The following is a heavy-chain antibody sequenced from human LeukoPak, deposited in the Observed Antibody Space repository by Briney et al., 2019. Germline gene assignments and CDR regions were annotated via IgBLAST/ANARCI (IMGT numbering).Heavy chain of an antibody. CDR2: IYYSGST. CDR1: GGSISNYY. CDR3: ASTLGSSWQSGC. J-gene: IGHJ4*02. Sequence: LSLPCIVSGGSISNYYWTWIRRPPGKGGEWIGYIYYSGSTDYNPSLKSRVTISVDTSKNQFSLKLSSVTAADTAVYYCASTLGSSWQSGCWGQGTLVTVSS. V-gene: IGHV4-59*08. D-gene: IGHD6-13*01.